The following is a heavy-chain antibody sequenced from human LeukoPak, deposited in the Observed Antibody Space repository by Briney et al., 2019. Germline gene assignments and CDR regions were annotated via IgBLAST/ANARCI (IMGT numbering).Heavy chain of an antibody. D-gene: IGHD5-18*01. CDR1: GFTFSSYA. V-gene: IGHV3-23*01. J-gene: IGHJ2*01. CDR2: ISGSST. Sequence: GRSLRLSCAASGFTFSSYAVSWVRQAPGKGLEWVSAISGSSTYYADSVKGRFTISRDNSKNTLYLQMNSLRAEDTAVYYCATDPADTYPNWYFDLWGRGTLVTVSS. CDR3: ATDPADTYPNWYFDL.